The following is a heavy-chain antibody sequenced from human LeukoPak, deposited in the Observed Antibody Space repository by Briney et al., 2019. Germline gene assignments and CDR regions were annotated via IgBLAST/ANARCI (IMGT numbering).Heavy chain of an antibody. Sequence: ASVKVSFKASGYTFTGYYMHWVRQAPGQGLEWMGWINPNSGGTNYAQKFQGRVTMTRDTSISTAYMELSRLRSDDTAVYYCVRAAQRVVPAATLTYNWFDPWSQGTLVTVSS. CDR2: INPNSGGT. CDR3: VRAAQRVVPAATLTYNWFDP. J-gene: IGHJ5*02. D-gene: IGHD2-2*01. CDR1: GYTFTGYY. V-gene: IGHV1-2*02.